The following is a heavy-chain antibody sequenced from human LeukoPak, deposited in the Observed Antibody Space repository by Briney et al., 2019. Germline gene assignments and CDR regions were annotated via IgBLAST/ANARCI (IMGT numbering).Heavy chain of an antibody. Sequence: GGSLRLSCAVSGFTLTGYAMSWVRQAPGKGLEWVSGISGTGGWTYYADSVKGRLTISIDNSKNTLFLQMNSLRVEDTAVYYCAKTPYDSSGYQDYWGQGTLVTVSS. CDR2: ISGTGGWT. J-gene: IGHJ4*02. V-gene: IGHV3-23*01. CDR1: GFTLTGYA. D-gene: IGHD3-22*01. CDR3: AKTPYDSSGYQDY.